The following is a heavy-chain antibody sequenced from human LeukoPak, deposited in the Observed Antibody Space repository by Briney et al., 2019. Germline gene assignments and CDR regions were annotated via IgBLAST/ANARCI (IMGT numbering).Heavy chain of an antibody. D-gene: IGHD6-19*01. V-gene: IGHV3-11*06. Sequence: GGSLRLSCAASGFTFGDYYMSWIRQAPGKGLEWISSISGSSDYTPYADFLKGRVTISRDNAMNSLYLQLNSLSVEDTAVYYCARDGFSSGWFNWGQGTMVTVSS. CDR2: ISGSSDYT. CDR3: ARDGFSSGWFN. CDR1: GFTFGDYY. J-gene: IGHJ3*01.